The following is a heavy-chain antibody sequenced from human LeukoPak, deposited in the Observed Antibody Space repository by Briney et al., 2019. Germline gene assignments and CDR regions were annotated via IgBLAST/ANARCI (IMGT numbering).Heavy chain of an antibody. CDR2: INPSGGST. V-gene: IGHV1-46*01. D-gene: IGHD1-1*01. CDR1: GYTFTSYY. CDR3: ARDTTLDAFDI. Sequence: ASVKVSCKASGYTFTSYYMHWVRQAPGQGLEWMGIINPSGGSTSYAQKFQGRVTMTRDTSTSTVYMGLSSLRSEDTAVYYCARDTTLDAFDIWGQGTMVTVSS. J-gene: IGHJ3*02.